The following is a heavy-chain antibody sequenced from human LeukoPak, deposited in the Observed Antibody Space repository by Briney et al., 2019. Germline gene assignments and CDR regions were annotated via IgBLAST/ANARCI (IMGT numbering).Heavy chain of an antibody. D-gene: IGHD2-15*01. J-gene: IGHJ4*02. CDR1: GFTFSTYL. V-gene: IGHV3-7*01. CDR3: ARGIVVVVGASDHFDY. CDR2: ISPDGSDK. Sequence: GGSLRLSCVASGFTFSTYLMNWVRQAPGKGLERVGTISPDGSDKYYVDSVKGRFTISRDNAKTSLYLQISSLRADDTALYFCARGIVVVVGASDHFDYWGQGTLITVSS.